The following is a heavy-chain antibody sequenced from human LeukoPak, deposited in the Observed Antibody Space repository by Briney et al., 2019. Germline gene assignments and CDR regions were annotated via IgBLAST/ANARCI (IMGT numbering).Heavy chain of an antibody. CDR1: RFSYEDYD. V-gene: IGHV3-9*01. CDR3: AKAVYGDFQSTVDY. J-gene: IGHJ4*02. D-gene: IGHD4-17*01. Sequence: GRSLSLSCAASRFSYEDYDMHWLRQPPGQGLEWVTSVSWNSGNVGYAVSVKGGFTISRDNGKNFLYLQMSSLRAEGTAVYYCAKAVYGDFQSTVDYWGRGTLVTVSS. CDR2: VSWNSGNV.